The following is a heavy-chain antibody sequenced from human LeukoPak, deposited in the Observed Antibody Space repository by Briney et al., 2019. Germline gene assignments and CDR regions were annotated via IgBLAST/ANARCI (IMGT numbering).Heavy chain of an antibody. D-gene: IGHD3-16*02. CDR3: TTPYVWGSYRYGMDV. CDR2: IASKTDGGAA. J-gene: IGHJ6*02. V-gene: IGHV3-15*04. CDR1: GFTFSSYS. Sequence: GGSLRLSCAASGFTFSSYSMNWVRQAPGRGPEWVGRIASKTDGGAADYAAPVKGRFTISIDNSKNTLYLQMNSLKTEDTAVYYCTTPYVWGSYRYGMDVWGQGTTVTVSS.